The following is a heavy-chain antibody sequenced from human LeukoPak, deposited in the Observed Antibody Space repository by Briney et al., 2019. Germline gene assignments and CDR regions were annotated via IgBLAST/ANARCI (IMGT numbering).Heavy chain of an antibody. Sequence: GGSLRLSCAASGFTVSSNYMSWVRQAPGKGLEWVSVIYIGGDTHYADSVKGRFSVSRDNSKNTLYLQMNSLRAEDTAVYYCAGPTPSGPFWYFDLWGRGALVTVSS. V-gene: IGHV3-53*01. J-gene: IGHJ2*01. CDR2: IYIGGDT. CDR3: AGPTPSGPFWYFDL. D-gene: IGHD6-19*01. CDR1: GFTVSSNY.